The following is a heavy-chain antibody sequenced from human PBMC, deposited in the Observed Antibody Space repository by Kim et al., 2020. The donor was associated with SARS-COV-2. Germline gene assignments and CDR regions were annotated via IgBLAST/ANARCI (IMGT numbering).Heavy chain of an antibody. D-gene: IGHD3-10*01. V-gene: IGHV4-4*02. CDR3: ASGSLLWSNYYMDV. J-gene: IGHJ6*03. Sequence: NPYLKSRVTISVDKSKNQYALKLSSVTAADTSVYYCASGSLLWSNYYMDVWGKGTTVTVSS.